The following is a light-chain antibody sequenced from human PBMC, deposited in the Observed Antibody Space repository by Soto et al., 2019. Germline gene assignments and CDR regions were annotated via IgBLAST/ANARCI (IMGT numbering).Light chain of an antibody. J-gene: IGKJ2*01. CDR1: QSVTSNK. V-gene: IGKV3-20*01. Sequence: ENVLTQSPVTLSLSPGERATLSCRASQSVTSNKVAWFQQKPGQAPRLLIRAASSRAIGIQDRFSGSGSATDFTLTISRLEPEDLAVYYCQQYGSPPPYTFGQGTKLEIK. CDR2: AAS. CDR3: QQYGSPPPYT.